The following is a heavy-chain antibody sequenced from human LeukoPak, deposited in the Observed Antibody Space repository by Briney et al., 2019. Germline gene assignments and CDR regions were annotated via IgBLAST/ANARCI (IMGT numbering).Heavy chain of an antibody. V-gene: IGHV4-34*01. CDR1: DESFRGYY. D-gene: IGHD2-2*01. Sequence: SETLSLTCAVYDESFRGYYWSWIRQPPGKGLEWIGGISHFGITNYNPSLESRVTISLDTPRNQFSLNVTSVTATDTAVYYCVRGRCSSEGCYYLDYWGQGTLVTVSS. CDR3: VRGRCSSEGCYYLDY. CDR2: ISHFGIT. J-gene: IGHJ4*02.